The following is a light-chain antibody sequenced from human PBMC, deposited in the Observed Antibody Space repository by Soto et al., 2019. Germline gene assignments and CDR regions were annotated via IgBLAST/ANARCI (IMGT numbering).Light chain of an antibody. Sequence: QSALTQPASVSGSPGQSITISCTGTSSDVGGYNYVSWFQQHPGKVPTLMIYEVSHRPSGVSDRFSGSKSGSTASLTISGLQAEDEADYYCTSFTNSYTWVFGGGTKLTVL. CDR1: SSDVGGYNY. V-gene: IGLV2-14*01. CDR3: TSFTNSYTWV. CDR2: EVS. J-gene: IGLJ3*02.